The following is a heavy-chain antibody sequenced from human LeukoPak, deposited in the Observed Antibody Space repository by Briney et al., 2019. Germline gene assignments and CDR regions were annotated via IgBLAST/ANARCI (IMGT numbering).Heavy chain of an antibody. Sequence: GGSLRLSCAASGFAFSSYAMSWVRQAPGKGLEWVSAISGSGGSTYYADSVKGRFTISRDNSKNTLYLQMNSLRAEDTAVYYCAKDGYGSGSYQSYWGQGTLVTVSS. CDR3: AKDGYGSGSYQSY. J-gene: IGHJ4*02. CDR2: ISGSGGST. CDR1: GFAFSSYA. V-gene: IGHV3-23*01. D-gene: IGHD3-10*01.